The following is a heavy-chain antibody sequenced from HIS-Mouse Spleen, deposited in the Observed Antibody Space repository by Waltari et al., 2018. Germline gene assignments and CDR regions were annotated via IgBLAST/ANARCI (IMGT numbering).Heavy chain of an antibody. CDR1: GAPIRIRSSP. V-gene: IGHV4-39*07. CDR2: IYYSGST. J-gene: IGHJ3*02. D-gene: IGHD6-13*01. Sequence: QLQLQESGPGLVKPSETLSLTCTVSGAPIRIRSSPWVWIRQPPGKGLEWIGSIYYSGSTYYNPSRKSRVTISVDTSKNQFSLKLSSVTAADTAVYYCARGAAAPDAFDIWGQGTMVTVSS. CDR3: ARGAAAPDAFDI.